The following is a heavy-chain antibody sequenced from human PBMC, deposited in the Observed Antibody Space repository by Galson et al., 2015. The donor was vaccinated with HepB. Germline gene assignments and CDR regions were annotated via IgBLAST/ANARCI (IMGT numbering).Heavy chain of an antibody. D-gene: IGHD3-10*01. CDR3: ARDRFRGVILWARGLIDY. CDR2: INAGNGNT. CDR1: GYTFTSYA. V-gene: IGHV1-3*01. Sequence: SVKVSCKASGYTFTSYAMHWVRQAPGQRLEWMGWINAGNGNTKYSQKFQGRVTITRDTSASTAYMELSSLRSEDTAVYYCARDRFRGVILWARGLIDYWGQGTLVTVSS. J-gene: IGHJ4*02.